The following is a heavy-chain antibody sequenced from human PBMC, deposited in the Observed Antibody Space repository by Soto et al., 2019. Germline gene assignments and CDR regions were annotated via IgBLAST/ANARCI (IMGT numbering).Heavy chain of an antibody. CDR1: GGSISSGDYC. Sequence: PSETLSLTCTVSGGSISSGDYCWSWIRQPPGKGLEWIGYIFYSGSTYYNPSLKSRVTISVDTSKNQFSLKLSSVTAADTAVYYCARSALTYYYDSSGYSNVQPYYYYGMDVWGQGTTVTVS. J-gene: IGHJ6*02. CDR3: ARSALTYYYDSSGYSNVQPYYYYGMDV. CDR2: IFYSGST. D-gene: IGHD3-22*01. V-gene: IGHV4-30-4*01.